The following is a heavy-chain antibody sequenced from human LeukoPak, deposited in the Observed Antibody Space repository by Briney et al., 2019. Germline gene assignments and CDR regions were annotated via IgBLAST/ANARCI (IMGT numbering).Heavy chain of an antibody. CDR2: IYTSGST. CDR1: GGSISGDY. Sequence: SETLSLTCTVSGGSISGDYWSWIRQPAGTGLEWIGRIYTSGSTIYNPSLKSRVTISVDTSKNQFSLKLSSVTAADTALYYCARDATMMGNYFNYWGQGTLVTVSS. J-gene: IGHJ4*02. D-gene: IGHD5-12*01. V-gene: IGHV4-4*07. CDR3: ARDATMMGNYFNY.